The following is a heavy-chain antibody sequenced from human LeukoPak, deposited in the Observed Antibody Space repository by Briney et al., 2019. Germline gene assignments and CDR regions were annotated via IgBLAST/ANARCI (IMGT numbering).Heavy chain of an antibody. J-gene: IGHJ6*03. D-gene: IGHD6-13*01. Sequence: PGGSLRLSCAASGFTFSSYAMSWVRQAPGKGLEWVSAISGSGGSTYYADSVKGRFTISRDNSKNTLYLQMNSLRAEDTAVYYCAKGVKQQPYTYYYYYMDVWGKGTTVTVSS. V-gene: IGHV3-23*01. CDR2: ISGSGGST. CDR3: AKGVKQQPYTYYYYYMDV. CDR1: GFTFSSYA.